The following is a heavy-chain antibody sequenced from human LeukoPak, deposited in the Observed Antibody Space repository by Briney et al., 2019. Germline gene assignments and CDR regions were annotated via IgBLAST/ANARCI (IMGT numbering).Heavy chain of an antibody. CDR3: AKLGPWRLPSGYFDY. D-gene: IGHD5-18*01. CDR1: GFTFSSYG. CDR2: ISSDGTNK. Sequence: GGSLRLSCAASGFTFSSYGMHWVRQAPGKGLEWVALISSDGTNKYYTDSVKGRFTISRDNSKNTLYLQMNSLRTEDTAVYYCAKLGPWRLPSGYFDYWGQGILITVSS. V-gene: IGHV3-30*18. J-gene: IGHJ4*02.